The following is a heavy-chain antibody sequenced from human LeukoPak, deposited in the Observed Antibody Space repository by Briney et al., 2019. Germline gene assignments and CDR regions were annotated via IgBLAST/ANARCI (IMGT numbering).Heavy chain of an antibody. J-gene: IGHJ4*02. Sequence: GGSLRLSCAASGFTFSSYGMHWVRQAPGKGLEWVADIWYDGSNKYYADSVKGRFTISRDNSKNTLYLQMNSLRAEDTAVYYCARDPGYSSPIDYWGRGTLVSVSS. V-gene: IGHV3-33*01. CDR2: IWYDGSNK. CDR3: ARDPGYSSPIDY. D-gene: IGHD3-16*02. CDR1: GFTFSSYG.